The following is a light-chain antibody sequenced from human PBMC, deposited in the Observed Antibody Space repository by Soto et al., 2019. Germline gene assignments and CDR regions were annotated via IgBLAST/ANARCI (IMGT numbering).Light chain of an antibody. J-gene: IGKJ1*01. CDR2: GAS. CDR1: QSVSSN. Sequence: EIVMTQSPATLSVSPGERATLSCRASQSVSSNLAWYQQKPDQAPRLLIYGASTRTTGIPAWFSGRWSRTEFTLTISSLQSEDFAVYYSEQYNNWPPWTFGQGTKVEIK. V-gene: IGKV3-15*01. CDR3: EQYNNWPPWT.